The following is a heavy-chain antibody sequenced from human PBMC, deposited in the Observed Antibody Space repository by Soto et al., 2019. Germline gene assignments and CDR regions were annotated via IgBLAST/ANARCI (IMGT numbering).Heavy chain of an antibody. J-gene: IGHJ6*02. CDR2: IVVGSGNT. CDR3: AANKYTCNYYAMDV. CDR1: GSTFTSSA. V-gene: IGHV1-58*01. Sequence: SVRVSCKASGSTFTSSAVQWVRQARGQRLEWIGWIVVGSGNTNYAQKFQERVTITRDMSTSTAYMELSSLRSEDTAVYYCAANKYTCNYYAMDVWGQGTTLTVSS. D-gene: IGHD1-20*01.